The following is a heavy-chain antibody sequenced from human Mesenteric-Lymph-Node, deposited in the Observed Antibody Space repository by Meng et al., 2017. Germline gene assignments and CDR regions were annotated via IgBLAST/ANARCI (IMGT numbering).Heavy chain of an antibody. V-gene: IGHV3-30*01. CDR3: ARDYNDGSGRFDY. CDR2: IAYDGGHK. Sequence: GGSLRLSCVVSGLTFRRYAMHWVRQAPGKGLEWVAVIAYDGGHKDYADSVKGRFTISRDNSLNTLYLQMNSLRAEDTAVYYCARDYNDGSGRFDYWGQGTRVTVSS. CDR1: GLTFRRYA. D-gene: IGHD3-22*01. J-gene: IGHJ4*02.